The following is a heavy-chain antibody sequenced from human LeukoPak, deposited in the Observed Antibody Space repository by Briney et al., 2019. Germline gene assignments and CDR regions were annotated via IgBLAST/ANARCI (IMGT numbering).Heavy chain of an antibody. D-gene: IGHD3-22*01. CDR3: AREFYYYDSSGQIDY. CDR1: GGTCSSYT. V-gene: IGHV1-69*04. Sequence: SVKVSCKASGGTCSSYTISWVRQAPGQGLEWMGRIIPILGIANYAQKFQGRVTITADKSTSTAYMELSSLRSEDTAVYYCAREFYYYDSSGQIDYWGQGTLVTVSS. CDR2: IIPILGIA. J-gene: IGHJ4*02.